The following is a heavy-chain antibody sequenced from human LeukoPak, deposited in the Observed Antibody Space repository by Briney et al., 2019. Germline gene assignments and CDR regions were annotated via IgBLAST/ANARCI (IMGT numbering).Heavy chain of an antibody. CDR1: EFTFSNYG. CDR2: IRYDGSNK. V-gene: IGHV3-30*02. CDR3: AKDRCSNGVGCYYYYMDV. J-gene: IGHJ6*03. Sequence: PGGSLRLSCAASEFTFSNYGMHWVRQAPGKGLEWLAFIRYDGSNKYYADSVKGRFTISRDSSKNILYLQMNSLRAEDTAVYYCAKDRCSNGVGCYYYYMDVWGKGTTVTISS. D-gene: IGHD2-8*01.